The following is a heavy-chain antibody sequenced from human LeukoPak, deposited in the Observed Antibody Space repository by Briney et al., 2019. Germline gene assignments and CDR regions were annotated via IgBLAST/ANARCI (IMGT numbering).Heavy chain of an antibody. CDR3: ARSVLDYYYYYMDV. V-gene: IGHV4-59*11. CDR1: GGSISSHY. D-gene: IGHD4/OR15-4a*01. CDR2: IYYSGST. J-gene: IGHJ6*03. Sequence: SETLSLTCTVSGGSISSHYWSWIRQPPGKGLEWIGYIYYSGSTNYNPSLKSRVTISVDTSKDQFSLKLSSVTAADTAVYYCARSVLDYYYYYMDVWGKGTTVTVSS.